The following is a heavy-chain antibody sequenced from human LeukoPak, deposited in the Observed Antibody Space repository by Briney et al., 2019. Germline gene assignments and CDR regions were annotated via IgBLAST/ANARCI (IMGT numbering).Heavy chain of an antibody. V-gene: IGHV4-59*01. CDR3: ARDHYYYYYGMDV. J-gene: IGHJ6*02. CDR2: IYYSGST. Sequence: SETLSLTCTVSGGSISSYYWSWIRQPPGKGLEWIGYIYYSGSTNYNPSLKSRVTISVDTSKNQFSLKLSSVTAADTAVYYCARDHYYYYYGMDVWGQGTTVTVSS. CDR1: GGSISSYY.